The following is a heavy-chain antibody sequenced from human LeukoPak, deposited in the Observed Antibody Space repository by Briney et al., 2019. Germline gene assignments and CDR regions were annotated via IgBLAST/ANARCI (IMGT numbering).Heavy chain of an antibody. CDR3: AKYRSSANYFDY. J-gene: IGHJ4*02. CDR1: EFTFSSYA. V-gene: IGHV3-23*01. D-gene: IGHD2-2*01. Sequence: GGSLRLSCAASEFTFSSYAMSWVRQAPGKGLEWVSAIIGSGGSTYYADSVKGRFTISRDNSKNTLYLQMNTLRDEATAVYYCAKYRSSANYFDYWGQGTLVTVSS. CDR2: IIGSGGST.